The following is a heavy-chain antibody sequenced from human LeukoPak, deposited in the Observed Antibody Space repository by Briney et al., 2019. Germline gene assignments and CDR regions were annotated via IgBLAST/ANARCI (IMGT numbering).Heavy chain of an antibody. Sequence: PGGSLRLSCAASGFTFSSYAMSWVRQAPGKGLEWVSAISGSGGSTYYADSVKGRFTISRDNSKNTLYLQMNSLRAEDTAVYYCAKAPDYYGSGSSSGMDVWGQGTTVTVSS. D-gene: IGHD3-10*01. J-gene: IGHJ6*02. V-gene: IGHV3-23*01. CDR3: AKAPDYYGSGSSSGMDV. CDR1: GFTFSSYA. CDR2: ISGSGGST.